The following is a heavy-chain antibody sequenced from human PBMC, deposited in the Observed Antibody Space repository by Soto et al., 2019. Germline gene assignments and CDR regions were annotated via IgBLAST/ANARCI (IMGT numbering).Heavy chain of an antibody. J-gene: IGHJ6*02. CDR2: IYYSGST. V-gene: IGHV4-59*01. CDR1: GGSISSYY. CDR3: ARWTSLYYYYYGMDV. Sequence: PSETLSLTCTVSGGSISSYYWSWIRQPPGKGLEWIGYIYYSGSTNYNPSLKSRVTISVDTSKNQFSLKLSSVTAADTAVYYCARWTSLYYYYYGMDVWGQGTTVTVSS. D-gene: IGHD4-17*01.